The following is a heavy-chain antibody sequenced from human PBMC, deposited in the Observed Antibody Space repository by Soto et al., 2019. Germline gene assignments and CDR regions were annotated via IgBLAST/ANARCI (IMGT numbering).Heavy chain of an antibody. CDR1: GGTFSSYA. CDR2: IIPIFGTA. V-gene: IGHV1-69*13. CDR3: ASSGIDYYDSSGYYYGAFDI. J-gene: IGHJ3*02. Sequence: SVKVSCKASGGTFSSYAISWVRQAPGQGLEWMGGIIPIFGTANYAQKFQGRVTITADESTSTAYMELGSLRSEDTAVYYCASSGIDYYDSSGYYYGAFDIWGQGTMVTVSS. D-gene: IGHD3-22*01.